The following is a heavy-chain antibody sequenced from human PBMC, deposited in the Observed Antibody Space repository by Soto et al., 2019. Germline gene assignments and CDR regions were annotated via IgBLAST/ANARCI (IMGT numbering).Heavy chain of an antibody. V-gene: IGHV3-7*01. CDR1: GFNFRIFW. J-gene: IGHJ3*02. CDR2: IKQDGSET. CDR3: ARDLNRGYSYGRSDAFDI. D-gene: IGHD5-18*01. Sequence: GGSLRLSCAASGFNFRIFWMSWVRQAPGKGLEWVANIKQDGSETSYVDSVKGRFTIARDNAEDSLYLQMNSLRAEDTAVYYCARDLNRGYSYGRSDAFDIWGQGTMVTVS.